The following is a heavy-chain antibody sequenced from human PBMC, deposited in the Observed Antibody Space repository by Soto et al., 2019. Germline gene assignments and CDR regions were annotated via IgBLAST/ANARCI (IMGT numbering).Heavy chain of an antibody. D-gene: IGHD6-19*01. V-gene: IGHV3-15*07. CDR1: RFTFSNAW. J-gene: IGHJ4*02. CDR2: IKTTTDSGTT. CDR3: TTDTRWAVAGSPTQDY. Sequence: EVQLVESGGGLVKPGGSLRLSCAASRFTFSNAWMNWVRQAPGVGLEWFGRIKTTTDSGTTDDTAPVKGSFTISRDDPKNTLYLQMNRLRTEDTAVYYCTTDTRWAVAGSPTQDYWGQGTLVTVSS.